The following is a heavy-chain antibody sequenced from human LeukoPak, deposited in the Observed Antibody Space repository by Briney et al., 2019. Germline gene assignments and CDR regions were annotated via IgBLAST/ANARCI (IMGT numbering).Heavy chain of an antibody. CDR1: GYSITSTYW. J-gene: IGHJ4*02. CDR3: ARVGGDHSTGHYSVDY. CDR2: LHHSGST. Sequence: SETLSLTCAVSGYSITSTYWWGWTRQTPGTGLEWIGSLHHSGSTSYSPSLKSRVTISADTSKNQFSLRLSSVTAADTAVYYCARVGGDHSTGHYSVDYWGQGTLVTVSS. D-gene: IGHD3-22*01. V-gene: IGHV4-38-2*01.